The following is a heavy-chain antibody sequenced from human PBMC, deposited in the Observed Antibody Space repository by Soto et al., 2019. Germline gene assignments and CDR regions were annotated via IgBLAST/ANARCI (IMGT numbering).Heavy chain of an antibody. V-gene: IGHV3-23*01. Sequence: EVQLLESGGGLVQPGGSLRLSCAASGFTFSSYAMSWVRQAPGKGLEWVSAISGSGGSTYYADSVKGRFTISRDNSMNTLYLQLNSLRAEDTAVYYCVIGLSSCGGDCYSASQYYYYYGMDVWGQGTTVTVSS. CDR2: ISGSGGST. CDR3: VIGLSSCGGDCYSASQYYYYYGMDV. CDR1: GFTFSSYA. D-gene: IGHD2-21*02. J-gene: IGHJ6*02.